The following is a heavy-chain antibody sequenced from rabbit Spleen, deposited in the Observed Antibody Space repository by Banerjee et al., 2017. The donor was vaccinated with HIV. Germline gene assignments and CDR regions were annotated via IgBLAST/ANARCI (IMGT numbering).Heavy chain of an antibody. Sequence: QSLEESGGGLVKPGASLTLTCTASGIDFSSGYDMCWVRQAPGKGLEWIACIYSSRGTTYYANWAKGRFIISKTSSTTVTLQMTTLTAADTATYFCARADGAAAYGSNLWGPGTLVTVS. CDR1: GIDFSSGYD. J-gene: IGHJ6*01. CDR3: ARADGAAAYGSNL. V-gene: IGHV1S40*01. CDR2: IYSSRGTT. D-gene: IGHD6-1*01.